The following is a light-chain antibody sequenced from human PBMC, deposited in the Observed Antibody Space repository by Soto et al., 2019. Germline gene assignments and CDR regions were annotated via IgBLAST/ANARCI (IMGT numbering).Light chain of an antibody. CDR3: QKYNSAPLT. V-gene: IGKV1-27*01. Sequence: DIQMTPSPSSLSASIGDIVTINCRASQGISNYVAWYQQRPGKVPKLLIYAASTLQSGVPSRFSGSGSGTDFTLTISSLQPEDVATYYGQKYNSAPLTFGQGTKVEIK. CDR2: AAS. CDR1: QGISNY. J-gene: IGKJ1*01.